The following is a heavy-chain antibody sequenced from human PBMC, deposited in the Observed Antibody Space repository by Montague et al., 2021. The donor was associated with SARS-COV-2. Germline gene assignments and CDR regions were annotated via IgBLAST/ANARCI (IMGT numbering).Heavy chain of an antibody. V-gene: IGHV3-11*03. J-gene: IGHJ6*02. Sequence: SLRLSRAASGFTFSDCYMTWIRQAPGKGLEWLSYISTRSTYTNYADSVKGRFTISRDDAKNSLYLQMNSLRAEDTAVYYCASFTMVRGAPGYSVDVWGQGTTVTVSS. CDR3: ASFTMVRGAPGYSVDV. D-gene: IGHD3-10*01. CDR1: GFTFSDCY. CDR2: ISTRSTYT.